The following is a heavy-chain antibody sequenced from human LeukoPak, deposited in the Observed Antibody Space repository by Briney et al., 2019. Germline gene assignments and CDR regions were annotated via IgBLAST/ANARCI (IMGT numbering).Heavy chain of an antibody. CDR1: GGSFSGYY. D-gene: IGHD6-13*01. CDR2: INHSGST. Sequence: PSETLSLTCAVYGGSFSGYYWSWIRQPPGKGLEWIGEINHSGSTNYNPSLKSRVTISVDTSKNQFSLKLSSVTAADTAVCYCARAGYSSSWYSDYWGQGTLVTVSS. CDR3: ARAGYSSSWYSDY. V-gene: IGHV4-34*01. J-gene: IGHJ4*02.